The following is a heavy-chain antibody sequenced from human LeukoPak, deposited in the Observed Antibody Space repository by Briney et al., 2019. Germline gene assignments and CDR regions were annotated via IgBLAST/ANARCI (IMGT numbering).Heavy chain of an antibody. D-gene: IGHD3-10*01. CDR3: ARSTYGYSFDY. V-gene: IGHV4-59*01. CDR1: GVSISSYY. Sequence: SETLSLTCTVSGVSISSYYWSWIRQPPGKGLEWIGYIYYSGSTNYNPSLKSRVTISVDTSKNQFSLKLTSVTAADTAVYYCARSTYGYSFDYWGQGTLVTVSS. J-gene: IGHJ4*02. CDR2: IYYSGST.